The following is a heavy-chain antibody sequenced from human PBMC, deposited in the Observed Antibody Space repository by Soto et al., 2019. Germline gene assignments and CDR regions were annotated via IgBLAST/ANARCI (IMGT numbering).Heavy chain of an antibody. CDR3: AGIRGGGYNWDESSYVDY. J-gene: IGHJ4*02. CDR1: GFSLSTRGMC. D-gene: IGHD5-12*01. CDR2: IDWDDDK. V-gene: IGHV2-70*11. Sequence: SGPTLVNPTQTLTLTCTFSGFSLSTRGMCVNWIRQPPGKALEWLARIDWDDDKYYSTSLKTRLTISKDTSKNQVVLTMTNMDPVDTATYYCAGIRGGGYNWDESSYVDYWGQGTVVTSSS.